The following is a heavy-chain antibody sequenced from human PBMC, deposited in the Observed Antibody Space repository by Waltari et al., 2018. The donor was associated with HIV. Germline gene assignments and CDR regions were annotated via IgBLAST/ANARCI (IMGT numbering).Heavy chain of an antibody. V-gene: IGHV3-9*01. CDR2: ISWNSGSI. CDR3: AKEGFDP. Sequence: EVQLVESGGGLVQPGRSLRLSCAASGFTFDAYAMHWVRQAPGKGLEWVSGISWNSGSIGYADSVKGRFTISRDNAKNSLYLQMNSLRAEDTALYYCAKEGFDPWGQGTLVTVSS. J-gene: IGHJ5*02. CDR1: GFTFDAYA.